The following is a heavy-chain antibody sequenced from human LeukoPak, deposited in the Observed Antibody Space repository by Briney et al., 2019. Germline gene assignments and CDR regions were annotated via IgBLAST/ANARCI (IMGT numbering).Heavy chain of an antibody. CDR3: AREAGWLLSRPFDC. Sequence: GGSLRLSCAASGFTFSSYWMSWVRQAPGKGLEWVANIKQDGSEKYYVDSVKGRFTISRDNAKYSLYLQMNSLRAEDTAVYYCAREAGWLLSRPFDCWGQGTLVTVSS. J-gene: IGHJ4*02. CDR1: GFTFSSYW. D-gene: IGHD3-9*01. CDR2: IKQDGSEK. V-gene: IGHV3-7*01.